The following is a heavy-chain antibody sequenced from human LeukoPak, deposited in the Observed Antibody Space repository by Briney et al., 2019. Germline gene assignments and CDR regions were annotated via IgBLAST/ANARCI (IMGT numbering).Heavy chain of an antibody. D-gene: IGHD3-10*01. J-gene: IGHJ3*02. CDR2: LSSDGMTI. CDR3: AKGAASYYYGSGSRLVDAFDI. V-gene: IGHV3-74*01. Sequence: GGSLRLSCAASGFTFSSNWMHWVRQAPGKGLVWVSRLSSDGMTITYADFVKGRFTISRDNAKNMLFLQMNSLRAEDTALYYCAKGAASYYYGSGSRLVDAFDIWGQGTMVTVSS. CDR1: GFTFSSNW.